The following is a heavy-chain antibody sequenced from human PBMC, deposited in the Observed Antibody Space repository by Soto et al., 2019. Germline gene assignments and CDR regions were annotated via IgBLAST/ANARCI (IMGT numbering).Heavy chain of an antibody. CDR3: ARVAVALERYYYYYYYMDV. CDR1: GGSFSGYY. V-gene: IGHV4-34*01. Sequence: QVQLQQWGAGLLKPSETLSLTCAVYGGSFSGYYWSWIRQPPGKGLEWIGEINHSGSTNYNPSLKRRVTISVDTSMNQFSLKLSSVTAADTAVYYCARVAVALERYYYYYYYMDVWGKGTTVTVSS. D-gene: IGHD2-15*01. CDR2: INHSGST. J-gene: IGHJ6*03.